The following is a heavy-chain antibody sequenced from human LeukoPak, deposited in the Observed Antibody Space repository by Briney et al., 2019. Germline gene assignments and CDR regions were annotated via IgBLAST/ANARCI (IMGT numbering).Heavy chain of an antibody. D-gene: IGHD3-3*01. V-gene: IGHV3-9*01. Sequence: GGSLRLSCAASGFTFDDYAMHWVRQAPGKGLEWVSGISWNSGSIGYADSVKGRFTISRDNAKNSLYLQMNSLRAEDTALYYCAKGKRFLEWLSGFWFDPWGQGTLVTVSS. CDR1: GFTFDDYA. CDR3: AKGKRFLEWLSGFWFDP. CDR2: ISWNSGSI. J-gene: IGHJ5*02.